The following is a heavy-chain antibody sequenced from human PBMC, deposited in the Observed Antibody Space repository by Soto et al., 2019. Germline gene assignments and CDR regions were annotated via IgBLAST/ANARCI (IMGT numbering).Heavy chain of an antibody. Sequence: ASVKVSCKASGYTFNTYTIHWVRQAPGQSLEWMGWITPDNGNTYFSQKFQGRVTVNRDTSASTAYLELSSLTSEDTAVYYCAREPRHAVYFDYWGLGSLVTVSS. V-gene: IGHV1-3*01. CDR2: ITPDNGNT. CDR1: GYTFNTYT. J-gene: IGHJ4*02. CDR3: AREPRHAVYFDY.